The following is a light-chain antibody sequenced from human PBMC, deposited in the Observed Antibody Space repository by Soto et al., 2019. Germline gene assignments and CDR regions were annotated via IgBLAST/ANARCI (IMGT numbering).Light chain of an antibody. J-gene: IGKJ4*01. CDR1: QDISNY. V-gene: IGKV1-33*01. CDR3: QQYDNLPFT. CDR2: DAS. Sequence: DIQMTQSPSSLSASVGYRVTITCQASQDISNYLNWYQQKPGKAPKLLIYDASNLETGVQSRFSGSGSGTDFTFTISSLQPEDIATYYCQQYDNLPFTFGGGTKVDIK.